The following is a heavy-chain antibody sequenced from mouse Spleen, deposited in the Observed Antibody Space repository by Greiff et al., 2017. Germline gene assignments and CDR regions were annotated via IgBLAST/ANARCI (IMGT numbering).Heavy chain of an antibody. D-gene: IGHD1-3*01. V-gene: IGHV1-55*01. Sequence: QVQLKESGAELVKPGASVKMSCKASGYTFTSYWITWVKQRPGQGLEWIGDIYLGSGSTNYNEKFKSKATLTVDTSSSTAYMQLSSLTSEDSAVYYCARSLKMDMDYWGQGTSVTVSS. J-gene: IGHJ4*01. CDR2: IYLGSGST. CDR3: ARSLKMDMDY. CDR1: GYTFTSYW.